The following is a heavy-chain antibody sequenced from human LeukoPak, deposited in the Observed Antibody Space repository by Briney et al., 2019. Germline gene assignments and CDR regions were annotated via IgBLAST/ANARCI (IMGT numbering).Heavy chain of an antibody. V-gene: IGHV3-11*01. J-gene: IGHJ6*02. CDR2: ISSSGGTT. CDR3: ARSNYYTVDV. CDR1: GFTSSDYY. Sequence: GGFLRLFCAASGFTSSDYYMTWIRQPPGKGPEWISYISSSGGTTTYVDSVKGRFTISRDNAKNSLYLQMNSLRADDTAVYYCARSNYYTVDVWGQGTAVTVSS.